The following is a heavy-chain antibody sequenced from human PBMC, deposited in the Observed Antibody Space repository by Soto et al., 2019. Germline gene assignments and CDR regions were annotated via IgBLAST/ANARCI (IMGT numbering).Heavy chain of an antibody. D-gene: IGHD3-10*01. Sequence: SETLSLTCTVSGDSISSYFWSWIRQPAGKGLEWIGRVHTSGSTTYNPSLKSRVIMSVDTSKSQFSLKLTSVTAADTAMYYCVTHGRELNYWGQGALVTVSS. CDR2: VHTSGST. V-gene: IGHV4-4*07. CDR1: GDSISSYF. J-gene: IGHJ4*02. CDR3: VTHGRELNY.